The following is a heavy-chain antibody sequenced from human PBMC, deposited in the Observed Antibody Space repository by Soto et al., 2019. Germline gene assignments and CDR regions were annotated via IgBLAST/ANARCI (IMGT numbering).Heavy chain of an antibody. V-gene: IGHV1-69*01. D-gene: IGHD2-2*01. Sequence: QVQLVQSGAEVKKPGSSVKVSCKASGGTFSSYAISWVRQAPGQGLEWMGGIIPIFGTANYAQKFQGRVTITADESTSTANRERRSLRSEDTAVYYWAREGERVPAAMYYYYGMDVWGKGPTFTVSS. CDR2: IIPIFGTA. CDR3: AREGERVPAAMYYYYGMDV. J-gene: IGHJ6*04. CDR1: GGTFSSYA.